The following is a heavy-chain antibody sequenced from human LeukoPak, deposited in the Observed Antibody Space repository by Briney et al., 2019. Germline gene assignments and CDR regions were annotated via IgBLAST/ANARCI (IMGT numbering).Heavy chain of an antibody. CDR1: GFTFSSYA. D-gene: IGHD1-26*01. CDR3: AKDSGTCCWYFDL. J-gene: IGHJ2*01. Sequence: PGGSLRLSCAASGFTFSSYAMSCVRQAPGKGLEWVAAISGSGGSTYYADSVKGRFTISRDNSKNTLYLQMNSLRAADAAVYYCAKDSGTCCWYFDLWGRGTLVTVSS. V-gene: IGHV3-23*01. CDR2: ISGSGGST.